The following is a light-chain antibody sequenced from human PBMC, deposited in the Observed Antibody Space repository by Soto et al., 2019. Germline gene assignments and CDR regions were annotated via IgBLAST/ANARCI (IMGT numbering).Light chain of an antibody. CDR1: QGIRND. CDR2: AAS. CDR3: LQDYNYPWT. V-gene: IGKV1-6*01. Sequence: AIQMIQSPSSLSASVGDRVTITCRASQGIRNDLGWYQQKPGKAPKLLIYAASSLQSGVPSRFSGSGSGTDFTLTISSLQPEDFATCYCLQDYNYPWTFGQGTKVEIK. J-gene: IGKJ1*01.